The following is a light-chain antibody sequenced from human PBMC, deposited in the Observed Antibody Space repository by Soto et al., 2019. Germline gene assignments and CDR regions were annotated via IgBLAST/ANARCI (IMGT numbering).Light chain of an antibody. CDR3: QQYGSSGT. Sequence: EIVFTQAPGTLSLSPGERATPSCRASQSVSSSHLAWYQPKPGKAPRLLIYAASSRATGSPDRLSGGGSGTDFTLPIRRLEPEDFAVYYCQQYGSSGTFGQGTKVDIK. CDR1: QSVSSSH. CDR2: AAS. J-gene: IGKJ1*01. V-gene: IGKV3-20*01.